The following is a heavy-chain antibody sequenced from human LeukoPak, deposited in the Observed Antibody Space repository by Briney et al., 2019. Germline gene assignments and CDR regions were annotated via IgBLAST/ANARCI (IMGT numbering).Heavy chain of an antibody. CDR3: ATARYCSGGSCYSGMAVY. CDR2: IYYSGST. V-gene: IGHV4-59*08. D-gene: IGHD2-15*01. CDR1: GGSISSYY. J-gene: IGHJ4*02. Sequence: ETSETLSLTCTVSGGSISSYYWSWIRQPPGKGLEWIGYIYYSGSTNYNPSLKSRVAISVDTSKNQLSLKLSSVTAADTAVYYCATARYCSGGSCYSGMAVYWGQGTLVTVSS.